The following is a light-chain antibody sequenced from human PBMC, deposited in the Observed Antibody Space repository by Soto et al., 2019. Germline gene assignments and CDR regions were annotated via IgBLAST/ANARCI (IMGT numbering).Light chain of an antibody. V-gene: IGKV1-12*01. CDR1: QGISSS. J-gene: IGKJ4*01. Sequence: DIQMTQSPSSVSASVGDRVTITCRASQGISSSLAWYQQPPGKAPKLLIYAASSLQSGVPSRGSGSGSGADFTLTISGLQPGEFATYYCQQTKSYPPTFGGGTKVEIK. CDR2: AAS. CDR3: QQTKSYPPT.